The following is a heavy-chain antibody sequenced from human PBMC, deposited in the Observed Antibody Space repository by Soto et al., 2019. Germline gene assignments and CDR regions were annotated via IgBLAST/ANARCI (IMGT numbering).Heavy chain of an antibody. CDR3: TNKDN. CDR2: IRSKANSYAT. V-gene: IGHV3-73*01. J-gene: IGHJ4*02. Sequence: GGSLRLSCAASGFIFSGSGMHWVRQASGKGLEWLGRIRSKANSYATSYAASVYGRFTISRDDSKNTAYLQMNSLKTEDTAVYYCTNKDNWGQGTLVTVSS. CDR1: GFIFSGSG.